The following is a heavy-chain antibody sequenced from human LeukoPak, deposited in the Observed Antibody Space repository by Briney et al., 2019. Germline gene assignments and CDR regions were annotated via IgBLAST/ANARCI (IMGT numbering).Heavy chain of an antibody. CDR1: GFTFAGYA. CDR3: AINYYDSSGYFDY. CDR2: ISSSGGST. V-gene: IGHV3-23*01. J-gene: IGHJ4*02. D-gene: IGHD3-22*01. Sequence: GGSLRLSCAASGFTFAGYAINWVRQSPGKGLEWVSGISSSGGSTYYADSVKGRFTISRDNYKNTRYLQMNSLRAEDTAVYYCAINYYDSSGYFDYWGQGTLVTVSS.